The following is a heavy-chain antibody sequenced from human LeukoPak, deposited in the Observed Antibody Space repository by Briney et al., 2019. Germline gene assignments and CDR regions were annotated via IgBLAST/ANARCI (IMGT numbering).Heavy chain of an antibody. CDR1: GYTLTELS. D-gene: IGHD1-1*01. V-gene: IGHV1-24*01. CDR3: ATVGRGNDRRDAFDI. CDR2: FGPEDGET. Sequence: ASVKVSCKVSGYTLTELSMHWVRQAPGKGLEWTGGFGPEDGETIYAQKFQGRVTMTEDTSTDTAYMELSSLRSEDTAVYYCATVGRGNDRRDAFDIWGQGTMVTVSS. J-gene: IGHJ3*02.